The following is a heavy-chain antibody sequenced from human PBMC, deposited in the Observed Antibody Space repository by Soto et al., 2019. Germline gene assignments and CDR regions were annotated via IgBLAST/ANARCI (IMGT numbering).Heavy chain of an antibody. CDR3: ATAEVDY. CDR2: MNSDGSTT. J-gene: IGHJ4*02. Sequence: GGSLRLSCAVSGFTFANHWMHWVRQAPGKGLEWVSRMNSDGSTTDYADSVKGRFTVSRDNAKNTLYLQMNSLRAEDTAVYYCATAEVDYWGPGTLVTVSS. CDR1: GFTFANHW. V-gene: IGHV3-74*01.